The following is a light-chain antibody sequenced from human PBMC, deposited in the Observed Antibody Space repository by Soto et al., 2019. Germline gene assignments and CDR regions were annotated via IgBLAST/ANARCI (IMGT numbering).Light chain of an antibody. J-gene: IGLJ2*01. V-gene: IGLV2-14*01. Sequence: QSALTQPASVSGSPGQSITISCTGTSSDVGGYNYVSWYQQHPGKAPKLMIYEVSNRPSGVSNRFSGSKSGNTASLTISGLQAEDEADYYCSSYTSSRTLVSGGGTKVTVL. CDR3: SSYTSSRTLV. CDR1: SSDVGGYNY. CDR2: EVS.